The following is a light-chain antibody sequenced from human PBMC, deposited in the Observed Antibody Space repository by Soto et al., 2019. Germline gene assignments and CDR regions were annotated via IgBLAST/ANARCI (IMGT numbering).Light chain of an antibody. J-gene: IGKJ1*01. CDR3: QHYNSYSEA. Sequence: DIQMTQSPSSLSGSVGYRVIITCLASQTISSWLAWYQQKPGKAPKLLIYKASTLKSGVPSRFSGSGSGTEFTLTISSLQPDDFATYYCQHYNSYSEAFGQGTKVDI. V-gene: IGKV1-5*03. CDR2: KAS. CDR1: QTISSW.